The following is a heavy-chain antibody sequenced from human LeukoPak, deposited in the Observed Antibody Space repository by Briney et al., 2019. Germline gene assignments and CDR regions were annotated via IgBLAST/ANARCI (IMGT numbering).Heavy chain of an antibody. Sequence: GGSLRLSCAASGFIVSSNYMSWVRQAPGKGLEWVSVLYSANNTYYSDSVKGRFTISRDNSKNTLYLQMNSLRAEDTAVYYCAKVAAAPLYYFDYWGQGTLVTVSS. J-gene: IGHJ4*02. V-gene: IGHV3-53*01. CDR2: LYSANNT. CDR3: AKVAAAPLYYFDY. CDR1: GFIVSSNY. D-gene: IGHD6-13*01.